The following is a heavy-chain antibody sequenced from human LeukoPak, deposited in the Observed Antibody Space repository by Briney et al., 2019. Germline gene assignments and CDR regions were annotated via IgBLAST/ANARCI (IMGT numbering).Heavy chain of an antibody. Sequence: ASVKVSCKASGYTFTRYYVNWVRQAPGQGLEWMGWINPNSGGTNYAQKFQGRVTMTRDTSISTAYMELSRLRSDDTAVYYCARDPGFGDPEAFDIWGQGTMVTVSS. CDR1: GYTFTRYY. CDR2: INPNSGGT. J-gene: IGHJ3*02. D-gene: IGHD2-21*02. V-gene: IGHV1-2*02. CDR3: ARDPGFGDPEAFDI.